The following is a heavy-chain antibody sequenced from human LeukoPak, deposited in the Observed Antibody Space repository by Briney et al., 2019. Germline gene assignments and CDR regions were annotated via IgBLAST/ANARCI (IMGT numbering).Heavy chain of an antibody. D-gene: IGHD2-2*01. Sequence: GGTLRLSCGASGFTFSSHGMNWVRQAPGKGLEWVSGISPSGGITYYTDSVKGRFTISRDNSKNTLYLQMNSLRAEDTAVYYCAKGHVVRAFDIWGQGTMVTVSS. CDR2: ISPSGGIT. V-gene: IGHV3-23*01. J-gene: IGHJ3*02. CDR3: AKGHVVRAFDI. CDR1: GFTFSSHG.